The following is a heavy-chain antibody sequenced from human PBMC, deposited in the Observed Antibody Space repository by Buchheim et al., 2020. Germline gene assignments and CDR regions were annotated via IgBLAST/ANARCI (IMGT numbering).Heavy chain of an antibody. CDR2: ISYDGSNK. CDR1: GFTFSSYA. V-gene: IGHV3-30-3*01. Sequence: QVQLVESGGGVVQPGRSLRLSCAASGFTFSSYAMHWVRQAPGKGLEWVAVISYDGSNKYYADSVKGRFTISRDNSKNTLYLQMNSLRAEDTAVYYCAKGLRSGSYYNVFYWGQGTL. D-gene: IGHD3-10*01. J-gene: IGHJ4*02. CDR3: AKGLRSGSYYNVFY.